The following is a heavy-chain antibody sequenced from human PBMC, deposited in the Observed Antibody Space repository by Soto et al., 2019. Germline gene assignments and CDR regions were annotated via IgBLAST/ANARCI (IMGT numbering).Heavy chain of an antibody. J-gene: IGHJ3*02. CDR1: GGSISSYY. Sequence: SETLSLTCTVSGGSISSYYWSWIRQPAGKGLEWIGRIYTSGSTNYNPSLKSRVTMSVDTSKNQFSLKLSSVTAADTAVYYCARVGKLELQGGAFDIWGQGTMVTVPS. CDR3: ARVGKLELQGGAFDI. CDR2: IYTSGST. V-gene: IGHV4-4*07. D-gene: IGHD1-7*01.